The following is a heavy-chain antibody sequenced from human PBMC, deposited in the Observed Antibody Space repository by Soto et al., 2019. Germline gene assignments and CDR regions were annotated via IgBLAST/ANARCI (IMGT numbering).Heavy chain of an antibody. CDR3: AKGPYHYGMDV. CDR1: GFTFSSYG. D-gene: IGHD2-2*01. CDR2: ISYDGSNK. V-gene: IGHV3-30*18. J-gene: IGHJ6*02. Sequence: QVQLVESGGGVVQPGRSLRLSCAASGFTFSSYGMHWVRQAPGKGLEWVAVISYDGSNKYYADSVKGRFTISRDNSKNTLFLQMNSLRAEDTAVYHCAKGPYHYGMDVWGQGTTVTVSS.